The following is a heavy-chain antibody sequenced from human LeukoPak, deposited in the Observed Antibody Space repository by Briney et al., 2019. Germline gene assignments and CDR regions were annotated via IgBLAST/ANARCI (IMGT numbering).Heavy chain of an antibody. J-gene: IGHJ4*02. CDR2: ISSSSSYI. CDR3: ARRPAAMKGEDY. Sequence: PGRSLRLSCAASGFTFSSYDMHWVRQAPGKGLEWVSSISSSSSYIYYADSVKGRFTISRDNAKNSLYLQMNSLRAEDTAVYYCARRPAAMKGEDYWGQGTLVTVSS. D-gene: IGHD2-2*01. CDR1: GFTFSSYD. V-gene: IGHV3-21*01.